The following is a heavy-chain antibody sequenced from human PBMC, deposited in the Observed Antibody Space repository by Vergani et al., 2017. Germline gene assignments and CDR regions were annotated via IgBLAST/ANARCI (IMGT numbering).Heavy chain of an antibody. CDR2: ISSSSSYI. J-gene: IGHJ6*02. Sequence: EVQLVESGGGLVQPGGSLRLSCAASGFTFSSYSMNWVRQAPGKGLEWVSSISSSSSYIYYADSVKGRFTISRDNAKNSLYLQMNSLRAEDTAVYYCAKGSGSRSYYGMDVWGQGTTVTVSS. V-gene: IGHV3-21*01. CDR1: GFTFSSYS. CDR3: AKGSGSRSYYGMDV. D-gene: IGHD3-10*01.